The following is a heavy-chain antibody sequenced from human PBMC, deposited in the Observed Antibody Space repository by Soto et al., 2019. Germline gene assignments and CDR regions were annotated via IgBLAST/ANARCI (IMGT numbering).Heavy chain of an antibody. V-gene: IGHV4-30-4*01. Sequence: SETLSLTCTVSGGSISSGDYYWSWIRQPPGKGLEWIGYIYYSGSTYYNPSLKSRVTISVDTSKNQFSLKLSSVTAADTAVYYCAWSLSGYYYGMDVWGQGTTVTVSS. CDR2: IYYSGST. D-gene: IGHD3-10*01. CDR3: AWSLSGYYYGMDV. J-gene: IGHJ6*02. CDR1: GGSISSGDYY.